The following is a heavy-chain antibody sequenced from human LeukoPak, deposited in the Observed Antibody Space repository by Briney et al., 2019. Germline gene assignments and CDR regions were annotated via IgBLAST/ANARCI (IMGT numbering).Heavy chain of an antibody. V-gene: IGHV1-18*01. D-gene: IGHD3-9*01. J-gene: IGHJ4*02. Sequence: ASVKVSCKASGYTFTSYGISWMRQAPGQGLEWMGWISAYNDNTNYAQKLQGRVTMTTDTSTSTAYMELRSLRSDDTAVYYCARVHYDILTGYSYLDYWGQGTLVTVSS. CDR3: ARVHYDILTGYSYLDY. CDR2: ISAYNDNT. CDR1: GYTFTSYG.